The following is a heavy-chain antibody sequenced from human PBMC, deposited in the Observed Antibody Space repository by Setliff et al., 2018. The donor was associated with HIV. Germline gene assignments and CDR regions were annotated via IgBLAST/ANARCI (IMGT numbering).Heavy chain of an antibody. CDR3: ARAYDVLTGYFDY. V-gene: IGHV1-18*01. CDR2: ISVYNGHT. D-gene: IGHD3-9*01. Sequence: ASVKVSCKASGYSFTNLGLNRVRQAPGQGLEWMGWISVYNGHTNFAQKLQDRVTMTTDTSTSTAYMELRSLRSDDTAVYYCARAYDVLTGYFDYWGQGTLVTVST. CDR1: GYSFTNLG. J-gene: IGHJ4*02.